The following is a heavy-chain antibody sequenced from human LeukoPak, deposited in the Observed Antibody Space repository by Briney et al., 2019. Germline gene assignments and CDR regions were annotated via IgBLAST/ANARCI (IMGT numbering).Heavy chain of an antibody. Sequence: GGSLRLSCAASRFTVSSNYMSWVRQAPGKGLEWVSVIYSGGSTYYADSVKGRFTISRDNSKNTLYLQMNSLRAKDTAVYYCARDRGTYGDLDYWGQGTLVTVSS. D-gene: IGHD4-17*01. V-gene: IGHV3-53*01. CDR2: IYSGGST. CDR3: ARDRGTYGDLDY. J-gene: IGHJ4*02. CDR1: RFTVSSNY.